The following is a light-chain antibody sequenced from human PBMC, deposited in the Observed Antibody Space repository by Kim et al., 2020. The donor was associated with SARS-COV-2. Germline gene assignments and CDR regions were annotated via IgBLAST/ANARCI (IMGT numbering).Light chain of an antibody. CDR1: SRDVGNYNL. CDR2: EVS. V-gene: IGLV2-23*02. J-gene: IGLJ2*01. CDR3: CSYAGSNTFVI. Sequence: SSTISCTGTSRDVGNYNLVSWYQQRPGKAPKLIIFEVSKRPSGVSNRFSGSKSGDTASLTISGLQAEDESDYYCCSYAGSNTFVIFGGGTQLTVL.